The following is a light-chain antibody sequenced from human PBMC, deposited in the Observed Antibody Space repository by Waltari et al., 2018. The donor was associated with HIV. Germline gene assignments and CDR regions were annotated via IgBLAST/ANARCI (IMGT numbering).Light chain of an antibody. CDR2: DDN. CDR1: NIGSKS. Sequence: SYVLTQPTSVSVAPGQTARITCGGNNIGSKSVHWYQQKPGQAPVLVVYDDNDRPSGLPERFFGSNSGNTATLTITRVEAGDEADYYCQVWDSGSDHPDVVFGGGTKLTVL. V-gene: IGLV3-21*02. J-gene: IGLJ2*01. CDR3: QVWDSGSDHPDVV.